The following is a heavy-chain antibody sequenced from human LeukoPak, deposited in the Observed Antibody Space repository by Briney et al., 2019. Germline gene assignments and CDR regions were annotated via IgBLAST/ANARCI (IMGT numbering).Heavy chain of an antibody. Sequence: ASVTVSCKASGYTFTGYYMHWVRQAPGQGLEWIGWINPNSGGTNYAQKFQGRVTMTRDTSISTAYMELSSLTSEDTAVYYCARNYLGLSYWGQGSLVTVSS. V-gene: IGHV1-2*02. CDR2: INPNSGGT. CDR1: GYTFTGYY. J-gene: IGHJ4*02. CDR3: ARNYLGLSY. D-gene: IGHD7-27*01.